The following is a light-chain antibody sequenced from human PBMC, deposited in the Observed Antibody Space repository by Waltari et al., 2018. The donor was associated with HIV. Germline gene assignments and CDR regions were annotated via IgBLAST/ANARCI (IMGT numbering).Light chain of an antibody. J-gene: IGKJ2*01. CDR1: QSIGSS. CDR2: YAS. CDR3: HQSSSLPHT. V-gene: IGKV6-21*01. Sequence: EIELTQSPDFQSVTPKEKVNITCRASQSIGSSLHWYQQKPDQSPKLLIKYASKSFSGVPSRVSGSGSGTDFTLTIDSLEAGDAATYYCHQSSSLPHTFGQGTKLEIK.